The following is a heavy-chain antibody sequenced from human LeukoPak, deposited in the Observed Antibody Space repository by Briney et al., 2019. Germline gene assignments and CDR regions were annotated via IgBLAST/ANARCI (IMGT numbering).Heavy chain of an antibody. Sequence: ASMKVSCKASGYSFTGYYMHWVRQAPGQGLEWMGWINPYSGGTNYAQKFQGRVSMTRDTSISTAYMELNRLRSDDTAVYYCAKEGSGTYRNFDYWGQGTLVTVSS. CDR2: INPYSGGT. J-gene: IGHJ4*02. CDR1: GYSFTGYY. D-gene: IGHD1-26*01. CDR3: AKEGSGTYRNFDY. V-gene: IGHV1-2*02.